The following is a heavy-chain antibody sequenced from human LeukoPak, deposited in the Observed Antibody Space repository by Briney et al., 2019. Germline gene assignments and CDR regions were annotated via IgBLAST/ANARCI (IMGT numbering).Heavy chain of an antibody. CDR3: ARGDFWSGDYTDAFDV. V-gene: IGHV3-7*04. CDR2: IKPDGSEK. D-gene: IGHD3-3*01. Sequence: GGSLRLSCAASGFTFSNYWMSWVRQAPGKGLEWEANIKPDGSEKYYVDSVKGRFSISRDNVRNALYLQMNSLRAGDTALYYCARGDFWSGDYTDAFDVWGQGTMVTVSS. CDR1: GFTFSNYW. J-gene: IGHJ3*01.